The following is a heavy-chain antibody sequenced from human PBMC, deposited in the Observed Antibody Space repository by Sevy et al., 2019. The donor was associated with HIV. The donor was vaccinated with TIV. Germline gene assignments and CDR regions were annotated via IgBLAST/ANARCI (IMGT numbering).Heavy chain of an antibody. CDR1: GFTFDDYV. V-gene: IGHV3-43*01. CDR3: VKDAGVAGSGYYFDS. J-gene: IGHJ4*02. Sequence: GGSLRLSCEASGFTFDDYVMHWVRQGPRKALEWISLISWSGDNTYYADSVKGRFTISRDNTKNSLYLQMHILTSDDTALYYCVKDAGVAGSGYYFDSWGQGTLVTVSS. CDR2: ISWSGDNT. D-gene: IGHD6-19*01.